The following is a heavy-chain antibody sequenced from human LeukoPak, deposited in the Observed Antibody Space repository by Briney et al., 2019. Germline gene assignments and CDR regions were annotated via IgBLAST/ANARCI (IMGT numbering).Heavy chain of an antibody. V-gene: IGHV3-30*03. J-gene: IGHJ4*02. CDR2: ISYDGSNK. Sequence: GGSLRLSCAASGFTFSSYGMHWVRPAPGKGLEWVAVISYDGSNKYYADSVKGRFTISRDNSKNTLYLQMNSLRAEDTAVYYRASERWSHFDYWGQGTLVTVSS. CDR3: ASERWSHFDY. D-gene: IGHD4-23*01. CDR1: GFTFSSYG.